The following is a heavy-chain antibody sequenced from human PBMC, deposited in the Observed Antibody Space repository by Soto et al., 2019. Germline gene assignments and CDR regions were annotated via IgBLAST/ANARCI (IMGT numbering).Heavy chain of an antibody. CDR2: IYSGGSA. D-gene: IGHD5-18*01. CDR1: GFTVSSNY. CDR3: ARHGHSYGGGYFDY. V-gene: IGHV3-66*04. J-gene: IGHJ4*02. Sequence: EVQLVESGGGLVQPGGSLRLSCAASGFTVSSNYMSWVRQAPGKGLEWVSVIYSGGSAYYDASVKGRFTISRDNSKNTRYRQMTSLRAKDTAVYSCARHGHSYGGGYFDYWGQGTLVTVSS.